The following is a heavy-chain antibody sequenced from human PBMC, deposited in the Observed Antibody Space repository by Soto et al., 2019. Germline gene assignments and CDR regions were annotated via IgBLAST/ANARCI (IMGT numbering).Heavy chain of an antibody. V-gene: IGHV1-18*01. J-gene: IGHJ3*02. D-gene: IGHD3-10*01. Sequence: ASVKVSCKASGYTFTSYGISWVRQAPGQGLEWMGWISAYNGNTNYAQKLQGRVTMTTDTSTSTAYMELRSLRSDDTAVYYCAKDFSPPSYGPNAFDIWGQGQWSPSPQ. CDR2: ISAYNGNT. CDR1: GYTFTSYG. CDR3: AKDFSPPSYGPNAFDI.